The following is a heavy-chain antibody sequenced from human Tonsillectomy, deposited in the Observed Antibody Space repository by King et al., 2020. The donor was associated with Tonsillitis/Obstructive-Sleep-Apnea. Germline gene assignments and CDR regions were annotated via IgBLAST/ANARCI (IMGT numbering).Heavy chain of an antibody. D-gene: IGHD5-12*01. CDR3: ARDSNGGYDGYDLDF. CDR2: INTNTGNP. Sequence: QLVQSGSELKKPGASVKVSCKASGYTITDYALNWVRQAPGQGLEWMGWINTNTGNPTYVQDFIGRFVFSWDTSVSTAYLQISSLEAEDTAVYYCARDSNGGYDGYDLDFWGQGTLVTVSS. CDR1: GYTITDYA. V-gene: IGHV7-4-1*02. J-gene: IGHJ4*02.